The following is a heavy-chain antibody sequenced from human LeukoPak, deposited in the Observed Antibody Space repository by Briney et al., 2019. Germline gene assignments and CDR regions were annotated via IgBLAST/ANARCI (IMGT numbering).Heavy chain of an antibody. J-gene: IGHJ4*02. D-gene: IGHD2-15*01. CDR1: GLRFRSYA. CDR3: AKGRCSGVGCDSFHS. CDR2: ISDDSSFT. Sequence: GGSLRLSCVASGLRFRSYAMNWVRQAPGKGLECISTISDDSSFTYYADSVKGRSAVSRDDSKNTLYLQMNNLKVEDTAVYYCAKGRCSGVGCDSFHSWGQGALVTVSS. V-gene: IGHV3-23*01.